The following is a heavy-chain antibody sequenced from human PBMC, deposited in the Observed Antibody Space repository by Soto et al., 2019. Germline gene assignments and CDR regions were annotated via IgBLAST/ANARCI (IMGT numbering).Heavy chain of an antibody. Sequence: SETLSLTCAVSGGSISSSNWWSWVRQPPGKGLEWIGEIYHSGSTNYNPSLKSRVTISVDKSKNQFSLKLSSVTAADTAVYYCARDSGGSSSLSWFDPWGQGTLVTVSS. CDR1: GGSISSSNW. CDR3: ARDSGGSSSLSWFDP. J-gene: IGHJ5*02. V-gene: IGHV4-4*02. D-gene: IGHD6-13*01. CDR2: IYHSGST.